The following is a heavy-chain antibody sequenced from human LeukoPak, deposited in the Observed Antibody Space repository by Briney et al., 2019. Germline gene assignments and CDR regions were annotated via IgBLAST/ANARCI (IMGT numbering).Heavy chain of an antibody. D-gene: IGHD6-13*01. CDR3: ARDWVRSSCTD. J-gene: IGHJ4*02. CDR2: INQDGSEI. V-gene: IGHV3-7*01. CDR1: GFTFSDFW. Sequence: GGSLRLSCAGSGFTFSDFWMSWVRQAPGKGLEWVANINQDGSEIYYVDSVKGRFTISRDNAKNSLYLQMNSLRADDTAVYYCARDWVRSSCTDWGQGTLVTVSS.